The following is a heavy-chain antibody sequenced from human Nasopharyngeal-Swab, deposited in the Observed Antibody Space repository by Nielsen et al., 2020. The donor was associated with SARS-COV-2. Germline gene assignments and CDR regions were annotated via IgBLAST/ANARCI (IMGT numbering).Heavy chain of an antibody. CDR2: ISSSSSYI. CDR3: ARGGPDYGDYDGFDP. CDR1: GFTFSSYS. V-gene: IGHV3-21*01. Sequence: GESLKISCAASGFTFSSYSMNWVRQAPGKGLEWVSSISSSSSYIYYADSVKGRFTISRDNAKNSLYLQMNSLRAEDTAAYYCARGGPDYGDYDGFDPWGQGTLVTVSS. D-gene: IGHD4-17*01. J-gene: IGHJ5*02.